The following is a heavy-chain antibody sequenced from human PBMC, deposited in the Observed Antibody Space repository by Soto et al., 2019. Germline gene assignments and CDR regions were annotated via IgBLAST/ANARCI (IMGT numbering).Heavy chain of an antibody. D-gene: IGHD3-9*01. J-gene: IGHJ5*02. CDR2: IYYSGST. CDR1: GGSISSSSYY. V-gene: IGHV4-39*01. CDR3: ARHGELLRYFDWLPNWFDP. Sequence: QLQLQESGPGLVKPSETLSLTCTVSGGSISSSSYYWGWIRQPPGKGLEWIGSIYYSGSTYYNPSLKSRVTISGDTSKNQFSLKLSSATAADTAVYYCARHGELLRYFDWLPNWFDPWGQGTLVTVSS.